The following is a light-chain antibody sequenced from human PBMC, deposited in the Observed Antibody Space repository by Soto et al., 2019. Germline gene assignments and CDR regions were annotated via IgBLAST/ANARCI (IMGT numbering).Light chain of an antibody. CDR2: GGS. V-gene: IGKV3-20*01. J-gene: IGKJ2*01. Sequence: EIVLTQSPNTLSLSPGERATLSCRASQSVSSSSLAWYQHKPGQAPWLLIYGGSSRATGIPDRFTGGGSGTDFTLTISRLEPEDFAVYYCQQYGSLPYTFGQGTQLEIK. CDR3: QQYGSLPYT. CDR1: QSVSSSS.